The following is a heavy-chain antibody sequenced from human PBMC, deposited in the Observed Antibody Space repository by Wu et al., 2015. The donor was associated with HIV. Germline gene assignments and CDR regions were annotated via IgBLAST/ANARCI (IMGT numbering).Heavy chain of an antibody. Sequence: QVQMVQSGAEVKKPGASVKVSCKTSGYSFNDYYIHWLRQAPGQGLEWMRLINPSGGVTSYAQKFQDRVTVTSDTLTRTVFLKLSSLRSEDTAVYYCARPLRDHGSGWVAFDIWGQGTRVIVSS. D-gene: IGHD6-19*01. CDR1: GYSFNDYY. CDR2: INPSGGVT. J-gene: IGHJ3*02. CDR3: ARPLRDHGSGWVAFDI. V-gene: IGHV1-46*02.